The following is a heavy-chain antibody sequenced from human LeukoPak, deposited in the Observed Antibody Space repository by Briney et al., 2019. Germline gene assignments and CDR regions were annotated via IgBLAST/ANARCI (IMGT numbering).Heavy chain of an antibody. CDR1: GFTFSSYE. V-gene: IGHV3-7*01. CDR2: IKQDGSEK. CDR3: ARTYDSSGYWMMFDP. Sequence: PGGSLGLSCAASGFTFSSYEMNWVRQAPGKGLEWVANIKQDGSEKYYVDSVKGRFTISRDNAKNSLYLQMNSLRAEDTAVYYCARTYDSSGYWMMFDPWGQGTLVTVSS. J-gene: IGHJ5*02. D-gene: IGHD3-22*01.